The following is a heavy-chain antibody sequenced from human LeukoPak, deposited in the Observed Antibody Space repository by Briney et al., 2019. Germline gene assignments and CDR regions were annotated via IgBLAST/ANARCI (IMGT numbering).Heavy chain of an antibody. V-gene: IGHV3-21*01. CDR2: ISSSSNYI. D-gene: IGHD4-17*01. CDR3: AGGDGDYDYFDY. CDR1: GXIFSSYS. J-gene: IGHJ4*02. Sequence: KPGGSLRLSFAASGXIFSSYSMNWVRQAPGKGLEWVSSISSSSNYIYYADSVRGRFTISRDNAKNSLYLQMNSLRAEDTAVYYCAGGDGDYDYFDYWGQGILVTVSS.